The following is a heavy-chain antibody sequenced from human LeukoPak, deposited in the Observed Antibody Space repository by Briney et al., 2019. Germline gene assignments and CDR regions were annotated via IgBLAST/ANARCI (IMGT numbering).Heavy chain of an antibody. D-gene: IGHD3-10*01. CDR3: TRDRGFGADDY. CDR2: IPKDGSAK. Sequence: GGSLRLSCGASGFPFSGYWMSWVRQAPGKGLEWVANIPKDGSAKRYVDSVKGRFTISRDNAKSSLYLQMNSLRDEDTAVYYCTRDRGFGADDYWGQGSLVSVS. J-gene: IGHJ4*02. V-gene: IGHV3-7*01. CDR1: GFPFSGYW.